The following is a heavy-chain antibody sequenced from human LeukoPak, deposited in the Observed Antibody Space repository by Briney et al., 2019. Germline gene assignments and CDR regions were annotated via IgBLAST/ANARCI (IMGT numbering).Heavy chain of an antibody. CDR1: GLAFSAYK. D-gene: IGHD2-2*01. V-gene: IGHV3-74*01. Sequence: GGSLRLSCAASGLAFSAYKMHWVRQAPRKGLVWVSRISTDGYTTDYADFVQGRFTASRDNTKNTWSLEMNSLRAEDTAVYYCVVGSSPGYWGQGTLVTVSS. J-gene: IGHJ4*02. CDR3: VVGSSPGY. CDR2: ISTDGYTT.